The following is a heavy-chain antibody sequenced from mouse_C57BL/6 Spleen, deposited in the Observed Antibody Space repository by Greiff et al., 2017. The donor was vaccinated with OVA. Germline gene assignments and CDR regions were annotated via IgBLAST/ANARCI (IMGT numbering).Heavy chain of an antibody. CDR2: VGPEGGEN. Sequence: EVQLHQSGAGLVKPGASVKLSCPASGFKIKDYYMPWVQQRAEQGLEWIGRVGPEGGENKYAPKFPGKATITADTSSNTAYLQLSSLTSEDTAVYYCAGYYYGSSPALGYWGQGTTLTVSS. V-gene: IGHV14-2*01. CDR3: AGYYYGSSPALGY. D-gene: IGHD1-1*01. CDR1: GFKIKDYY. J-gene: IGHJ2*01.